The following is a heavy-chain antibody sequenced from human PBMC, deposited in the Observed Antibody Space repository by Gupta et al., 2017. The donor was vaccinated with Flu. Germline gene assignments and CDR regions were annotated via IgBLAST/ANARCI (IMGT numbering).Heavy chain of an antibody. Sequence: QAPGQGLEWMGMVTPSTGATNYAQKFHGRLTVTRDTSTSTGTVYMELSGLTSEDTAVYYCAREYPATCYFDYWGQGTLVTVSS. CDR3: AREYPATCYFDY. D-gene: IGHD2-2*01. V-gene: IGHV1-46*01. CDR2: VTPSTGAT. J-gene: IGHJ4*02.